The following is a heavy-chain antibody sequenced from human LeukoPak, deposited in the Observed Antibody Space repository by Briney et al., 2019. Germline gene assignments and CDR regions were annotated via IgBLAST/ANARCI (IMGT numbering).Heavy chain of an antibody. CDR2: INHSGST. CDR3: ARGPALMYYDYVWGSYRTYYFDY. V-gene: IGHV4-34*01. CDR1: GGSFSGYY. Sequence: PETLSLTCAVYGGSFSGYYWSWIRQPPGKGLEWIGEINHSGSTNYNPSLKSRVTISVDTSKNQFSLKLSSVTAADTAVYYCARGPALMYYDYVWGSYRTYYFDYWGQGTLVTVSS. D-gene: IGHD3-16*02. J-gene: IGHJ4*02.